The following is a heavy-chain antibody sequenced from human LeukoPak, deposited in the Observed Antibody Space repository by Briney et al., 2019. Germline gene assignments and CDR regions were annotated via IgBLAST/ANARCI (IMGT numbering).Heavy chain of an antibody. CDR2: IIPIFGTA. CDR1: GGTFSSYA. CDR3: ARDQYDTWSRRGNFDS. D-gene: IGHD3-3*01. J-gene: IGHJ4*02. V-gene: IGHV1-69*01. Sequence: SVKVSCKASGGTFSSYAISWVRPAPGQGLEWMGGIIPIFGTANYAQKFQGRVTITADESTSTAYMELSSLRSEDTAVYYCARDQYDTWSRRGNFDSWGQGTLVIVSS.